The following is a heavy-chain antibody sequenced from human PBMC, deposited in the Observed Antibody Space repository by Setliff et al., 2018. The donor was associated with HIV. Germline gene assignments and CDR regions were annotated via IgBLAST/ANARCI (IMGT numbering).Heavy chain of an antibody. CDR2: INHSGST. J-gene: IGHJ5*02. Sequence: KTSETLSLTCAVYGGSFSGYDWSWIRQPPGKGLEWIGEINHSGSTNYNPSLKSRVTISVDTSKNQFSLKLYSVTAADTSVYYCARRWGIHGYSSWGQGTLVTVSS. V-gene: IGHV4-34*01. CDR3: ARRWGIHGYSS. D-gene: IGHD5-18*01. CDR1: GGSFSGYD.